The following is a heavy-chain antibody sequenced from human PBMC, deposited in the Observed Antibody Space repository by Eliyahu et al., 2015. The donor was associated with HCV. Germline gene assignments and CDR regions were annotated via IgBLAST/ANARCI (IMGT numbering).Heavy chain of an antibody. Sequence: QLQLQESGPGLVKPSETLSLXXTXXGGPVXSXXYYWGWIRQPPGKGLQWIGGVSSSGSAYREPSLQSRLTLSIDMSKNQVSLHLSSVTAADTAVYYCARHARSSSGTFGVGFDYWGQGALVTVSS. J-gene: IGHJ4*02. D-gene: IGHD3-22*01. CDR1: GGPVXSXXYY. V-gene: IGHV4-39*01. CDR3: ARHARSSSGTFGVGFDY. CDR2: VSSSGSA.